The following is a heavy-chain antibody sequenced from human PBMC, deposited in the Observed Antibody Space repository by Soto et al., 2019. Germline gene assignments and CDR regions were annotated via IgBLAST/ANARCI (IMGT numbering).Heavy chain of an antibody. CDR2: IWYDGSNK. D-gene: IGHD6-19*01. Sequence: GGSLRLSCAASGFTFSSYGMHWVRQAPGKGLEWVAVIWYDGSNKYYADSVKGRFTISRDNSKNTLYLQMNSLRAEDTAVYYWARDFVAVANTYYYGMDVWGQGTTVTVSS. J-gene: IGHJ6*02. V-gene: IGHV3-33*01. CDR3: ARDFVAVANTYYYGMDV. CDR1: GFTFSSYG.